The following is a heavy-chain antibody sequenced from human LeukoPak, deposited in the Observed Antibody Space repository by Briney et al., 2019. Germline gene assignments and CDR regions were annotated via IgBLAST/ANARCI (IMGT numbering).Heavy chain of an antibody. V-gene: IGHV3-33*01. CDR3: ARDRGSGSYEGYYFDY. J-gene: IGHJ4*02. CDR1: TFTFSSYG. Sequence: GGSLRLSCAASTFTFSSYGMPWVRQAPGKGLEWVAIIWFDGSHRYYADSVKGRFTISRDNSKNTLYLQINSLRAEDTAVYYCARDRGSGSYEGYYFDYWGQGTLVTVSS. D-gene: IGHD3-10*01. CDR2: IWFDGSHR.